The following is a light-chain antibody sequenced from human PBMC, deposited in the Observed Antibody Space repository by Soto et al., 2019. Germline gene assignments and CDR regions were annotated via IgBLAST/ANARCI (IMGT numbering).Light chain of an antibody. Sequence: QSALTQPPSASGSPGQSVTISCTGTSSDAGGYNYVSWYQQHPGRAPKLMIYEVSKRPSGVPDRFSGSKSGNTASLTVSGLQPEDEADYYCSSYAGSSNLGVFGGGTKLTVL. CDR2: EVS. CDR3: SSYAGSSNLGV. CDR1: SSDAGGYNY. V-gene: IGLV2-8*01. J-gene: IGLJ2*01.